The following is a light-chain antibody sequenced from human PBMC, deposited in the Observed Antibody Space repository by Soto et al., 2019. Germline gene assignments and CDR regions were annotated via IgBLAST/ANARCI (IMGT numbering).Light chain of an antibody. Sequence: QAVVTQPPSVSAAPGQKVTISCSGSSSNIGNNYVSWYQQSPGIAPKLLIYDNNKRPSGIPDRFSGSKSDTSATLAITGLQTEDEADYYCGTWDSSLSVVVFGGGTKLTVL. V-gene: IGLV1-51*01. CDR3: GTWDSSLSVVV. CDR2: DNN. J-gene: IGLJ2*01. CDR1: SSNIGNNY.